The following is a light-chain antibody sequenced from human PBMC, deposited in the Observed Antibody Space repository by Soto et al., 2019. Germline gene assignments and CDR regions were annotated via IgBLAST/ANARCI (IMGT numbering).Light chain of an antibody. J-gene: IGLJ1*01. Sequence: QSALTQPASVSGSPGQSITVSCTGTSSDLGYSHHVNWYQQHPGKAPKPMIFDVSNRPSGVSHRFSGSKSGNAASLTISGLQAEDEADYYCNSYTSTSTYVFGTGTKLTVL. CDR2: DVS. CDR1: SSDLGYSHH. CDR3: NSYTSTSTYV. V-gene: IGLV2-14*03.